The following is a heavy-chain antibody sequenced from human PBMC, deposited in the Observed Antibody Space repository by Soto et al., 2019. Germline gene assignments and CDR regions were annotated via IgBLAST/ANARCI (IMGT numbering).Heavy chain of an antibody. CDR1: GYTFTGYY. CDR3: AKQSTGYSRDFDY. CDR2: INPNSGGT. Sequence: GASVKVSCKASGYTFTGYYMHWVRQAPGQGLEWMGWINPNSGGTNYAQKFQGRVTMTRDTSISTAYMELSRLRSDGTAVYYCAKQSTGYSRDFDYWGQGTLVTVS. J-gene: IGHJ4*02. D-gene: IGHD6-13*01. V-gene: IGHV1-2*02.